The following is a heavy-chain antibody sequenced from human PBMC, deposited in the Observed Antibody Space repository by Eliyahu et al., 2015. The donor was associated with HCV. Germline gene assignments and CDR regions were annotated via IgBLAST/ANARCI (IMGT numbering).Heavy chain of an antibody. D-gene: IGHD3-16*01. CDR3: ARDNGRFYYYYGMDV. Sequence: EVQLVESGGGLVKPGGSLRLSCAASGFTFSSYSMNWVRQAPGKGLEWVSSISSSSSYIYYADSVKGRFTISRDNAKNSLYLQMNSLRAEDTAVYYCARDNGRFYYYYGMDVWGQGTTVTVSS. J-gene: IGHJ6*02. CDR1: GFTFSSYS. V-gene: IGHV3-21*01. CDR2: ISSSSSYI.